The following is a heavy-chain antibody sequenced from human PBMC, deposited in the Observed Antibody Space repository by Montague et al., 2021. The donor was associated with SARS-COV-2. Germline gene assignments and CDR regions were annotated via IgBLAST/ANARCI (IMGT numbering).Heavy chain of an antibody. V-gene: IGHV4-31*03. D-gene: IGHD3-22*01. CDR2: TYYSGST. CDR3: ARVQGITMIVVVIGAFDI. J-gene: IGHJ3*02. CDR1: GGSISSGGYY. Sequence: TLSLTCTVSGGSISSGGYYWSWIRQHPGKGLEWIGYTYYSGSTYYSPSLKSRVTISVDTSKNQFFLKLSSVTAADTAVYYCARVQGITMIVVVIGAFDIWGQGTMVTVSS.